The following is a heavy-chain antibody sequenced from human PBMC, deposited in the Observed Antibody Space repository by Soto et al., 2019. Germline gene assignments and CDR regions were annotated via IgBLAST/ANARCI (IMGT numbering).Heavy chain of an antibody. CDR3: ARDLRGYSYGHGDY. J-gene: IGHJ4*02. Sequence: EVRLVESGGGLVKPGGSLRLSCAASGFTFSSYSMNWVRQAPGKGLEWVSSISSSSSYIYYADSVKGRFTISRDNAKNSLYLQMNSLRAEDTAVYYCARDLRGYSYGHGDYWGQGTLVTVSS. CDR1: GFTFSSYS. V-gene: IGHV3-21*01. D-gene: IGHD5-18*01. CDR2: ISSSSSYI.